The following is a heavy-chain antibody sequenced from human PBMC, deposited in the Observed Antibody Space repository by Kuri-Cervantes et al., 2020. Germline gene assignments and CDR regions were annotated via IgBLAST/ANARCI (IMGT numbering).Heavy chain of an antibody. CDR3: ARVNSGSYWGPPAGYYGMDV. CDR2: ISWNSASI. CDR1: GFTFDDYA. V-gene: IGHV3-9*01. D-gene: IGHD1-26*01. J-gene: IGHJ6*02. Sequence: SLKISCAASGFTFDDYAMHWVRQAPGKGLEWVSGISWNSASIGYADSVKGRFTISRDNAKNSLYLQMNSLRDEDTAVYYWARVNSGSYWGPPAGYYGMDVWGQGTTVTVSS.